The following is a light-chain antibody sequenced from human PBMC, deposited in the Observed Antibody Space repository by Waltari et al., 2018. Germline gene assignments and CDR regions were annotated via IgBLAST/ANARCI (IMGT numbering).Light chain of an antibody. CDR3: QSADSSDTYVL. CDR2: QDS. J-gene: IGLJ3*02. CDR1: ALPKQY. V-gene: IGLV3-25*03. Sequence: SYELTQPPSVSVSPGQTARNTCTGYALPKQYGYWYQQKTGQAPVLVIYQDSERPSGIPERFSGSTSGTTGTLTISGVQAEDEADYYCQSADSSDTYVLFGGGTKVTVL.